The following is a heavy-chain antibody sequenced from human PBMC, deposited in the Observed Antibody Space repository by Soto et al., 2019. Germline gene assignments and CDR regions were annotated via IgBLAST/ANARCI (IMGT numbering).Heavy chain of an antibody. Sequence: PSETLSLTCAVYGGSFSGYYWSWIRQPPGKGLEGIGEINHSGSTNYNPSLKSRVTISVDTSKNQFSLKLSSVTAADTAVYYCARESRCVNGACGNVFDIWGRGTKVTVSS. J-gene: IGHJ3*02. V-gene: IGHV4-34*01. CDR2: INHSGST. CDR3: ARESRCVNGACGNVFDI. CDR1: GGSFSGYY. D-gene: IGHD2-8*01.